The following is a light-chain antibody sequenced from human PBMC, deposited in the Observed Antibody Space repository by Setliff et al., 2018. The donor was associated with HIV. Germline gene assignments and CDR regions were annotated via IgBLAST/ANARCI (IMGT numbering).Light chain of an antibody. CDR3: CSYAGNAYV. CDR1: SSDVGGYPY. V-gene: IGLV2-8*01. Sequence: ALAQPASVSGSPGQSVTISCTGTSSDVGGYPYASWYQQYPGKVPKLMIYEVSNRPSGVPDRFSGSKSGNTASLTISGLQAEDEADYYCCSYAGNAYVFGAGTKVTVL. J-gene: IGLJ1*01. CDR2: EVS.